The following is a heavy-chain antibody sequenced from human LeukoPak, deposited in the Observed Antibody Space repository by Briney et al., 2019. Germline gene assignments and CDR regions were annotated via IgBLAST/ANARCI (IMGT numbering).Heavy chain of an antibody. CDR1: GFTFSAYA. V-gene: IGHV3-23*01. D-gene: IGHD3-22*01. Sequence: GFLRLSCAASGFTFSAYAISWVRQAPGKGLEWVSAISGSGGITYYADSVKGRFTISRGNSKNTLYLQMNSLRAEDTAVYYCAKHDPRRVVITNWFDPWGQGTLVTVSS. CDR2: ISGSGGIT. CDR3: AKHDPRRVVITNWFDP. J-gene: IGHJ5*02.